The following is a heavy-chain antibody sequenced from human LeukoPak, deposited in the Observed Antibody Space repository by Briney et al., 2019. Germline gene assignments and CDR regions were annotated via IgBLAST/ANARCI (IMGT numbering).Heavy chain of an antibody. V-gene: IGHV4-34*01. D-gene: IGHD6-19*01. CDR1: GGSFSGYY. CDR3: ARGRGLVPYDY. J-gene: IGHJ4*02. Sequence: PSETLSLTCAVYGGSFSGYYWSWIRQPPGKGLERIGEINHSGSTNYNPSLKSRVTISVDTSKNQFSLKLSSVTAADTAVYYCARGRGLVPYDYWGQGTLVTVSS. CDR2: INHSGST.